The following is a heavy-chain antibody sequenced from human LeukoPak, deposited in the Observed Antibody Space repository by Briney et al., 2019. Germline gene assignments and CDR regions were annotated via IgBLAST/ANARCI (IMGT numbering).Heavy chain of an antibody. CDR2: ISGSGGNT. D-gene: IGHD1-1*01. Sequence: GGSLRLSCAASGFTFSSYAMNWVRQAPGKGLEWVSAISGSGGNTYYADSVKGRFTISRDNSKNTLYLQMNSLRAEDMALYYCAKGGTTTRTYNWLDPWGPGTLVTVSS. CDR1: GFTFSSYA. J-gene: IGHJ5*02. CDR3: AKGGTTTRTYNWLDP. V-gene: IGHV3-23*01.